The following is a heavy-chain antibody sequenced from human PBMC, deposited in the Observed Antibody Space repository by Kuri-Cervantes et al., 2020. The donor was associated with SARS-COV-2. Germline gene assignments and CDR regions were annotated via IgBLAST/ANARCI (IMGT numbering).Heavy chain of an antibody. V-gene: IGHV3-30-3*01. CDR3: AREMGRFWSNYYPTYFDY. CDR1: GFTFSSYA. CDR2: ISYDGSNK. J-gene: IGHJ4*02. Sequence: GGSLRLSCAASGFTFSSYAMHWVRQAPGKGLEWVAVISYDGSNKYYADSVKGRFTISRDTAKNSLYLQMHSLRAEDTAVYYCAREMGRFWSNYYPTYFDYWGQGTLVTVSS. D-gene: IGHD3-3*01.